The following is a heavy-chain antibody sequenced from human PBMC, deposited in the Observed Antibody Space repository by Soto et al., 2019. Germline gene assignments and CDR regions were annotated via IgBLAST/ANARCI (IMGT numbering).Heavy chain of an antibody. D-gene: IGHD3-22*01. J-gene: IGHJ6*02. CDR1: GGSISSYY. CDR2: IYYSGST. Sequence: SSETLSLTCTVSGGSISSYYWSWIRQPPGKGLEWIGYIYYSGSTNYNPSLKSRVTISVDTSKNQFSLKLSSVTAADTAVYYCARNYDSSGYYYVDYYYGMDVWGQGTTVTVSS. CDR3: ARNYDSSGYYYVDYYYGMDV. V-gene: IGHV4-59*01.